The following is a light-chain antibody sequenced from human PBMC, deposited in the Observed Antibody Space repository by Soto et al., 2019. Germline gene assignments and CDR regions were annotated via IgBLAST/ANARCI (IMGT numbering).Light chain of an antibody. J-gene: IGLJ2*01. CDR3: SSYTSSSTPWV. CDR1: SSDVGGYNS. CDR2: DVS. Sequence: QSALTQPASVSGSPGQSSTISCTGTSSDVGGYNSVSWYQQHPGKAPKLMIYDVSNRPSGVSSRFSGSKSGNTASLTISGLQAEDEADYYCSSYTSSSTPWVFGGGTKLTVL. V-gene: IGLV2-14*01.